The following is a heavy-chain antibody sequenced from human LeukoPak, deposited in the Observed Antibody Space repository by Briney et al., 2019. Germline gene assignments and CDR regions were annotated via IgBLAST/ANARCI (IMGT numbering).Heavy chain of an antibody. CDR1: GFTFSSYA. J-gene: IGHJ4*02. Sequence: GGSLRLSCAASGFTFSSYAMSWVRQAPGKGLEGVSAISGSGGSTYYADSVKGRFTISRDNSKNTLYLQMNSLRAEDTAVYYCAESGYSYGQPSNYWGQGTLVTVSS. D-gene: IGHD5-18*01. CDR3: AESGYSYGQPSNY. CDR2: ISGSGGST. V-gene: IGHV3-23*01.